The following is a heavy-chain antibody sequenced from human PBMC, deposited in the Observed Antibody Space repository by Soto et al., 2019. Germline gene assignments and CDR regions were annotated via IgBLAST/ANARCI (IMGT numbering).Heavy chain of an antibody. V-gene: IGHV1-69*12. CDR2: IIPIFGTA. CDR1: GGTFSSYA. D-gene: IGHD6-19*01. J-gene: IGHJ5*02. Sequence: QVQLVQSGAEVKQPGSSVKVSCKASGGTFSSYAISWVRQAPGQGLEWMGGIIPIFGTANYAQKFQGRVTITADESTSTAYMEQSSLRSEDTAVYYCARGELEAVAGKYWFDPWGQGTLVTVSS. CDR3: ARGELEAVAGKYWFDP.